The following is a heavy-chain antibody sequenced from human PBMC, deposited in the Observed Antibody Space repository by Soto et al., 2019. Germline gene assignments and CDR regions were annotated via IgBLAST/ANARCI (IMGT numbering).Heavy chain of an antibody. CDR1: GFTFSSYE. CDR2: ISSSGSTT. V-gene: IGHV3-48*03. Sequence: TGGALRLSCAASGFTFSSYEMNWVRQAPGKGLEWVSYISSSGSTTYYADSVKGRFTISRDNSLNTVFLVMNSLSVEDTAIYYCAQGETDLAEPQNYYYFGLDVWGQGTTVTVSS. J-gene: IGHJ6*02. CDR3: AQGETDLAEPQNYYYFGLDV. D-gene: IGHD3-16*01.